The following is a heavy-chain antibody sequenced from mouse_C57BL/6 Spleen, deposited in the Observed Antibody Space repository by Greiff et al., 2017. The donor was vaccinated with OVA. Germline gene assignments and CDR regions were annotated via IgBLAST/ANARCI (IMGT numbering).Heavy chain of an antibody. J-gene: IGHJ4*01. V-gene: IGHV1-26*01. Sequence: EVQLQQSGPELVKPGASVKISCKASGYTFTDYYMNWVKQSHGKSLEWIGDINPNNGGTSYNQKFKGKATLTVDKSSSTAYMELRSLTSEDSAVYYCARAGIYDGNYCYAMDYWGQGTSVTVSS. CDR3: ARAGIYDGNYCYAMDY. CDR2: INPNNGGT. D-gene: IGHD2-1*01. CDR1: GYTFTDYY.